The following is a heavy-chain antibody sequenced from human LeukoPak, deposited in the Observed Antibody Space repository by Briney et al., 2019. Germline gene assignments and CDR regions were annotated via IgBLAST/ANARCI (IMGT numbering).Heavy chain of an antibody. CDR3: AKDLPTSNYYDSSGDAFDI. J-gene: IGHJ3*02. V-gene: IGHV3-23*01. CDR1: GFTFSSYA. Sequence: PGGSLRLSCAASGFTFSSYAMSWVRQAPGKGLEWVSAISGSGGSTYHADSVKGRFTISRDNSKNTLYLQMNSLRAEDTAVYYCAKDLPTSNYYDSSGDAFDIWGQGTMVTVSS. CDR2: ISGSGGST. D-gene: IGHD3-22*01.